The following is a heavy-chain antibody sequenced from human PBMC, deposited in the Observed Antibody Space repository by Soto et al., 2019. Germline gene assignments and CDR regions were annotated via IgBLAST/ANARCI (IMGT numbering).Heavy chain of an antibody. CDR2: IIPIFGTA. CDR3: AREGVTYYDIFSNWFDP. CDR1: GGTFSSYA. J-gene: IGHJ5*02. D-gene: IGHD3-9*01. V-gene: IGHV1-69*13. Sequence: SVKVSCKASGGTFSSYAISWVRQAPGQGLEWMGGIIPIFGTANYAQKFQGRVTITADESTSTAYMELSSLRSEDTAVYYRAREGVTYYDIFSNWFDPWGQGTLVTVSS.